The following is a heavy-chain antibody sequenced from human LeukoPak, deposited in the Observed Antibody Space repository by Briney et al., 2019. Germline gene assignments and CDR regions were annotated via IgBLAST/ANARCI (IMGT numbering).Heavy chain of an antibody. CDR3: AKGVAAAGTGYFDL. CDR1: GFTFSDYY. D-gene: IGHD6-13*01. Sequence: GGSLRLSCAASGFTFSDYYMSWIRQAPGKGLEWVSYISSSGSTIYYADSVKGRFTISRDNAKNSLYLQMNSLRAEDTALYYCAKGVAAAGTGYFDLWGRGTLVTVSS. V-gene: IGHV3-11*01. CDR2: ISSSGSTI. J-gene: IGHJ2*01.